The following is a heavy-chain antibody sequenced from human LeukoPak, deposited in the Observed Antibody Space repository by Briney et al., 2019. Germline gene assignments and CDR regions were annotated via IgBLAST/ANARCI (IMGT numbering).Heavy chain of an antibody. V-gene: IGHV3-23*01. D-gene: IGHD3-22*01. CDR1: GFIFNNYA. CDR2: ISGSGGST. Sequence: GGSLRLSCAASGFIFNNYAMSWVRQAPGKGLEWVSAISGSGGSTYYADSVKGRFTISRDNSKNTLYLQMNSLRAEDTAVYYCAKDGSMIVVVMDYWGQGTLVTVSS. J-gene: IGHJ4*02. CDR3: AKDGSMIVVVMDY.